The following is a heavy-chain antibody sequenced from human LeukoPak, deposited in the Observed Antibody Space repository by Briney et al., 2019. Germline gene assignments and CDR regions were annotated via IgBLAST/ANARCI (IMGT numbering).Heavy chain of an antibody. V-gene: IGHV3-23*01. CDR3: AKDLFLRSVSSSWYPDY. D-gene: IGHD6-13*01. CDR1: GFTFSSYA. J-gene: IGHJ4*02. CDR2: ISGSGGST. Sequence: GGSLRLSCAASGFTFSSYAMSWVSQAPGKGLEGVSAISGSGGSTYYADSVKGRFTISRDNSKNTLYLQMNGLRAEDTAVYYCAKDLFLRSVSSSWYPDYWGQGTLVTVSS.